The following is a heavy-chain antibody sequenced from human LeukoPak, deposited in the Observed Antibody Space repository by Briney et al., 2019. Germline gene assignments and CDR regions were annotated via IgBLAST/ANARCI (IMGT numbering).Heavy chain of an antibody. J-gene: IGHJ4*02. CDR3: ARRGRGSSWYDY. Sequence: SETLSLTCTVSGGSISSYYWSWIRQPPGKGLEWIGYIYYSGSTNYNPSLKSRVTISVDTSKNQFSLKLSSVTAADTAVYYRARRGRGSSWYDYWGQGTLVTVSS. CDR2: IYYSGST. D-gene: IGHD6-13*01. CDR1: GGSISSYY. V-gene: IGHV4-59*08.